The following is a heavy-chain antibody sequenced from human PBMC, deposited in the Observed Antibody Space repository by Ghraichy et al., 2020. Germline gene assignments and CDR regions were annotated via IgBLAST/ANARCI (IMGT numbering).Heavy chain of an antibody. Sequence: SETLSLTCTVSGGSISSYYWSWIRQPPGKGLEWIGYIYYSGSTNYNPSLKSRVTISVDTSKNQFSLKLSSVTAADTAVYYCARDRGGYYYYAFDIWGQGTMVTVSS. D-gene: IGHD3-22*01. CDR2: IYYSGST. J-gene: IGHJ3*02. CDR3: ARDRGGYYYYAFDI. CDR1: GGSISSYY. V-gene: IGHV4-59*01.